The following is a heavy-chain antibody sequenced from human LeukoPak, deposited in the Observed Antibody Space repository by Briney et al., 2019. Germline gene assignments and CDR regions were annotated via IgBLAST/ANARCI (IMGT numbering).Heavy chain of an antibody. D-gene: IGHD2-2*01. CDR1: GDSVSSNSIT. V-gene: IGHV6-1*01. Sequence: SQTLSLTCAISGDSVSSNSITWNWIRQSPSRGLEWLGRTYYRSTWYNDYAVSVRGRITVNPDTSKNQFSLHLNSVTPEDTAVYYCARRLTQYDCFDPWGQGILGTVSS. CDR3: ARRLTQYDCFDP. CDR2: TYYRSTWYN. J-gene: IGHJ5*02.